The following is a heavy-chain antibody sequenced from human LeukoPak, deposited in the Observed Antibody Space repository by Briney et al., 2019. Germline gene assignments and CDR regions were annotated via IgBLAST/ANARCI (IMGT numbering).Heavy chain of an antibody. CDR2: IYTSGST. CDR3: ASDTPYYDILTGYYPAAFDY. CDR1: GGSISSYY. D-gene: IGHD3-9*01. V-gene: IGHV4-4*07. Sequence: PSETLSLTCTVSGGSISSYYRSGVRQPAGRGLEWIGRIYTSGSTNYNASLKSRVTMSVYTSKNQFSLKLSAVSAADTAVYYCASDTPYYDILTGYYPAAFDYWGQGTLVTVSS. J-gene: IGHJ4*02.